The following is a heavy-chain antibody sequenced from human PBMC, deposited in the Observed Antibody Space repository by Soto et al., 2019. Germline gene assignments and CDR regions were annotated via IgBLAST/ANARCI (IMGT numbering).Heavy chain of an antibody. CDR2: ISSSSSYI. Sequence: PGGSLRLSCAASGFTFSSYSMNWVRQAPGKGLEWVSSISSSSSYIYYADSVKGRFTISRDNAKNSLYLQMNSLRAEDTAVYYCARDLEEQWLVGPPGYCGHGTLVTVSP. V-gene: IGHV3-21*01. J-gene: IGHJ4*01. CDR3: ARDLEEQWLVGPPGY. D-gene: IGHD6-19*01. CDR1: GFTFSSYS.